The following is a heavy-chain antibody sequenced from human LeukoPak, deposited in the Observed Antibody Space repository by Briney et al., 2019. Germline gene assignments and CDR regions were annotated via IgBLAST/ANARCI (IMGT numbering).Heavy chain of an antibody. D-gene: IGHD6-13*01. CDR1: GGSTSSSSYY. CDR2: IYFSGSA. J-gene: IGHJ4*02. Sequence: SETLSLTCTVSGGSTSSSSYYWGWVRQPPGRGLEWIGGIYFSGSAYYNPSLKSRVTISVDTSKNHFSLKLSSVTAADTAVYYCARLPTTIAAADYWGQGTLVTVSS. V-gene: IGHV4-39*02. CDR3: ARLPTTIAAADY.